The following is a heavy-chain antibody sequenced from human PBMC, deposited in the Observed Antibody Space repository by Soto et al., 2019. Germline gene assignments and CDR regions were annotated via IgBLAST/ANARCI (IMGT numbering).Heavy chain of an antibody. J-gene: IGHJ6*02. D-gene: IGHD3-9*01. CDR2: MNPNSGNT. CDR1: GYTFTSYD. Sequence: ASVKVSCKASGYTFTSYDINWVRQATGQGLEWMGWMNPNSGNTGYAQKFQGRVTMTRNTSISTAYMELSSLRSEDTAVYYCARGGALLRYFDWLPYYYYYGMDVWGQGTAVTVSS. V-gene: IGHV1-8*01. CDR3: ARGGALLRYFDWLPYYYYYGMDV.